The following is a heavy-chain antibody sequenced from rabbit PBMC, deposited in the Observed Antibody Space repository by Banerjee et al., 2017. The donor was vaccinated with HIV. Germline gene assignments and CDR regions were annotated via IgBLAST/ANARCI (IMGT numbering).Heavy chain of an antibody. CDR1: GFTLSSSYY. V-gene: IGHV1S43*01. D-gene: IGHD7-1*01. J-gene: IGHJ3*01. CDR2: IYNGDGST. Sequence: QEQLEESGGGLVKPGGTLTLTCKASGFTLSSSYYMCWVRQAPGKGLELIACIYNGDGSTYYASWVNGRFTISSDNAQNTVDLQMNSLTEADTATYFCTRRWHSTDLWGQGTLVTVS. CDR3: TRRWHSTDL.